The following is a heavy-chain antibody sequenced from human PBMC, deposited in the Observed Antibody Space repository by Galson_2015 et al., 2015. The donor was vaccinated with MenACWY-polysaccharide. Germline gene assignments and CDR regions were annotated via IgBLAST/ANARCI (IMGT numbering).Heavy chain of an antibody. CDR3: AATRQWLAFDY. CDR1: GGSIGTYY. CDR2: SYNSGST. Sequence: ETLSLTCTVSGGSIGTYYWSWIRQPPGKGLEWIGCSYNSGSTNYNPSLKSRVTVSVDTSKNQFSLRLSSVTAADTAVYYCAATRQWLAFDYWGQGFLVTVSS. J-gene: IGHJ4*02. V-gene: IGHV4-59*12. D-gene: IGHD6-19*01.